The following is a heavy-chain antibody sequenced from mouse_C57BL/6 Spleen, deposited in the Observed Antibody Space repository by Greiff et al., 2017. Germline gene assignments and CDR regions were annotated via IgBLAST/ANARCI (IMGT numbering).Heavy chain of an antibody. CDR2: IDPSDSYT. J-gene: IGHJ2*01. V-gene: IGHV1-69*01. CDR3: AIYGTGY. CDR1: GYTFTSYW. Sequence: VQLQQPGAELVMPGASVKLSCKASGYTFTSYWMHWVKQRPGQGLEWIGEIDPSDSYTNYNQKFKGKSTLTVDKSSSTAYMQLRSLTSEDSAVYYCAIYGTGYWGQGTTLTVSS. D-gene: IGHD1-1*01.